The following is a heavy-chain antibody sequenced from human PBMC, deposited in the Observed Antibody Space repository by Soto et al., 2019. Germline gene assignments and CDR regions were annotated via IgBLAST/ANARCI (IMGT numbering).Heavy chain of an antibody. CDR1: GGSISSSTYF. J-gene: IGHJ3*02. V-gene: IGHV4-39*01. CDR3: ARPPTATLDAFEI. CDR2: FYFRGTT. Sequence: SETLSLTCTVSGGSISSSTYFWGWIRQSPGKGLEWIGSFYFRGTTYYNPSLESRVTIPVDTSKNQFSLKLNSVTAADTAVYYCARPPTATLDAFEIWGQGTLVTVSS. D-gene: IGHD1-26*01.